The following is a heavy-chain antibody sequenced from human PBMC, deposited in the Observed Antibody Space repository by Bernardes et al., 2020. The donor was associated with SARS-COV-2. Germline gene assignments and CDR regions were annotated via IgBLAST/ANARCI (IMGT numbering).Heavy chain of an antibody. CDR1: GFTFSTYV. D-gene: IGHD5-12*01. J-gene: IGHJ4*02. Sequence: GGSLRLSCVASGFTFSTYVMRWVRQAPGKGLEWVSSISGSGDATYYADSVKGRFTISKDNSKNTLYLQMNSLRAEDTAVYYCARGKAYPQEMATYRATFDYWGQGTLVTVSS. CDR2: ISGSGDAT. CDR3: ARGKAYPQEMATYRATFDY. V-gene: IGHV3-23*01.